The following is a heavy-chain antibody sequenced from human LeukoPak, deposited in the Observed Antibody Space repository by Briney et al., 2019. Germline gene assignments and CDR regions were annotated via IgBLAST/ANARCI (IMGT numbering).Heavy chain of an antibody. CDR3: ARDMATVTTSYYYGMDV. CDR1: GYTFTGYY. V-gene: IGHV1-2*04. D-gene: IGHD4-17*01. Sequence: ASVKVSCKASGYTFTGYYMHWVRQAPGQGLEWMGWINPNSGGTNYAQKFQGWVTMTRDTSISTAYMELSRLRSDDTAVYCCARDMATVTTSYYYGMDVWGQGTTVTVSS. CDR2: INPNSGGT. J-gene: IGHJ6*02.